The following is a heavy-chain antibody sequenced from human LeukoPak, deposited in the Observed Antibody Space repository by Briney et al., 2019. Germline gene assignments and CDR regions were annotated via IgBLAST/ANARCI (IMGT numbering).Heavy chain of an antibody. CDR2: ISGSGGDT. J-gene: IGHJ4*02. D-gene: IGHD6-19*01. V-gene: IGHV3-23*01. CDR1: GFTFSTDA. CDR3: ARDSSAWSKNY. Sequence: PGGSLRLSCAASGFTFSTDAMTWVRQAPGKGLQWGSAISGSGGDTYYEDSVKGRFTISRDNSKNMMYLQMNSLRAEDTAVYYCARDSSAWSKNYWGQGTLVTVSS.